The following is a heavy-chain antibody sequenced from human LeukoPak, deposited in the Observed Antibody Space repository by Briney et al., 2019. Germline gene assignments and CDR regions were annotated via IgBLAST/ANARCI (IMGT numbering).Heavy chain of an antibody. D-gene: IGHD2-2*01. CDR2: TYYRSKWYN. V-gene: IGHV6-1*01. CDR1: GDSVSSNSAA. Sequence: SQTLSLTCAISGDSVSSNSAAWNWIRQSPSRGLEWLGRTYYRSKWYNDYAVSVKSRITINPDTSKNQFSLKLSSVTAADTAVYYCARGLAGWRPAIYFDYWGQGTLVTVSS. J-gene: IGHJ4*02. CDR3: ARGLAGWRPAIYFDY.